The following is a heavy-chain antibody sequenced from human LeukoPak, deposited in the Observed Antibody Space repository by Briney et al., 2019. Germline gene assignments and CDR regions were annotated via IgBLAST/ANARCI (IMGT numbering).Heavy chain of an antibody. Sequence: GASVKVSCKASGYTFTGHYMHWVRQAPGQGLEWMGWINPNSGGTNYAQKFQGRVTMTRDTSISTAYMELSRLRSDDTAVYYCARSSPRITRFPYYYYGMDVWGQGTTVTVSS. J-gene: IGHJ6*02. V-gene: IGHV1-2*02. CDR2: INPNSGGT. CDR1: GYTFTGHY. D-gene: IGHD1-14*01. CDR3: ARSSPRITRFPYYYYGMDV.